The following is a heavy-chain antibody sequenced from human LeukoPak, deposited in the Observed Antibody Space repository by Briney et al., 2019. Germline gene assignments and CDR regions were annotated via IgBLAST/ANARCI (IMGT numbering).Heavy chain of an antibody. CDR1: GFTFSNYA. Sequence: GGSLRLSCAASGFTFSNYAMHWVRQAPGKGLEWVAVISHDGGHKYYADSMKGRFTISRDNSQNTLSLQMKSLRAEDTAVYYCAKDDVGSDLLFGDAFDLWGPGTKVTVSS. V-gene: IGHV3-30*18. CDR2: ISHDGGHK. J-gene: IGHJ3*01. D-gene: IGHD5-12*01. CDR3: AKDDVGSDLLFGDAFDL.